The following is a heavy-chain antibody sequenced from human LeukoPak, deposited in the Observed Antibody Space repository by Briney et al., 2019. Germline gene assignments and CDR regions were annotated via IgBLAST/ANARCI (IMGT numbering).Heavy chain of an antibody. CDR2: ISGSGGST. CDR3: AKDLRRITMVRGVIITYYGMDV. J-gene: IGHJ6*02. D-gene: IGHD3-10*01. V-gene: IGHV3-23*01. Sequence: GGSLRLSCAASGFTFSDYYMSWIRQAPGKGLEWVSAISGSGGSTYYADSVKGRFTISRDNSKNTLYLQMNSLRAEDTAVYYCAKDLRRITMVRGVIITYYGMDVWGQGTTVTVSS. CDR1: GFTFSDYY.